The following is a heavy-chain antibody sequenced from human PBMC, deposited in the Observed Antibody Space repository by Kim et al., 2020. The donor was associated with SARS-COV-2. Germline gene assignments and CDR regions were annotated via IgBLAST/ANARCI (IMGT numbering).Heavy chain of an antibody. V-gene: IGHV3-48*03. Sequence: VKVRLTIPRDNAKNSLYLQMNSLRAEDTAVYYCARALMVRGVKGMDVWGQGTTVTVSS. CDR3: ARALMVRGVKGMDV. J-gene: IGHJ6*02. D-gene: IGHD3-10*01.